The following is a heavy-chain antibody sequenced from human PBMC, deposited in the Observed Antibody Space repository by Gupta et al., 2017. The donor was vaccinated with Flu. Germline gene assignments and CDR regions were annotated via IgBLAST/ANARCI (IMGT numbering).Heavy chain of an antibody. J-gene: IGHJ4*02. CDR2: ISWDGGST. CDR3: AKGIGSSGWSGYFDY. Sequence: EVQLVESGGVVVQPGGSLRLSCAASGFTFDDYTMHWVRQAPGKGLEWVSLISWDGGSTYYADSVKGRFTISRDNSKNSLYLQMNSLRTEDTALYYCAKGIGSSGWSGYFDYWGQGTLVTVSS. CDR1: GFTFDDYT. V-gene: IGHV3-43*01. D-gene: IGHD6-19*01.